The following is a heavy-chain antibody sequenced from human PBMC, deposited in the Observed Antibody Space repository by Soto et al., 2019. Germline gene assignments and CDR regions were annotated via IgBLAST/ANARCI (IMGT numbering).Heavy chain of an antibody. Sequence: RASVKVSCKASGYTFTSYGISWVRQAPGQGLEWMGWISAYNGNTNYAQKLQGRVTMTTDTSTSTAYMELRSLRSDDTAVYYCARAEQLRFLEWFPSNYYYYGMDVWGQGTTVTVSS. V-gene: IGHV1-18*04. CDR2: ISAYNGNT. CDR3: ARAEQLRFLEWFPSNYYYYGMDV. J-gene: IGHJ6*02. CDR1: GYTFTSYG. D-gene: IGHD3-3*01.